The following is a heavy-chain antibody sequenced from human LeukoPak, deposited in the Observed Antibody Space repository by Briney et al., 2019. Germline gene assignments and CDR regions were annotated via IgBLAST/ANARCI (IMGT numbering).Heavy chain of an antibody. D-gene: IGHD5-18*01. J-gene: IGHJ4*02. Sequence: GGSLRLSCAASGFTFSSYAMSWVRQAPGKRMEWGSTISGSGGSTDYAESVKGRFTISRDNSKNTLYLQMNSLRAEDTAVYYCAKEQQLWLLGYFDYWGRGALVTVSS. V-gene: IGHV3-23*01. CDR1: GFTFSSYA. CDR2: ISGSGGST. CDR3: AKEQQLWLLGYFDY.